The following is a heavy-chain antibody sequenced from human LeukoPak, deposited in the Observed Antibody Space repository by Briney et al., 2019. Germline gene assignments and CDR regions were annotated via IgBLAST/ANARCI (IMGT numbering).Heavy chain of an antibody. Sequence: ASVKVSCKASGGTFSSYAISWVRQAPGQGLEWMGGIIPIFGTANYAQKFQGRVTITADESTSTAYMELSSLRSEGTAVYYCARGRYFDWPVDYWGQGTLVTVSS. J-gene: IGHJ4*02. CDR2: IIPIFGTA. CDR3: ARGRYFDWPVDY. V-gene: IGHV1-69*13. CDR1: GGTFSSYA. D-gene: IGHD3-9*01.